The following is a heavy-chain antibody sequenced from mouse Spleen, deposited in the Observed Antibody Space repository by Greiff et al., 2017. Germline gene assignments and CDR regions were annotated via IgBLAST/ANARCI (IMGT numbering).Heavy chain of an antibody. CDR3: ARRGWDYAMDY. J-gene: IGHJ4*01. Sequence: EVQGVESGGDLVKPGGSLKLSCAASGFTFSSYGMSWVRQTPDKRLEWVATISSGGSYTYYPDSVKGRFTISRDNAKNTLYLQMSSLKSEDTAMYYCARRGWDYAMDYWGQGTSVTVSS. CDR2: ISSGGSYT. D-gene: IGHD1-1*02. V-gene: IGHV5-6*01. CDR1: GFTFSSYG.